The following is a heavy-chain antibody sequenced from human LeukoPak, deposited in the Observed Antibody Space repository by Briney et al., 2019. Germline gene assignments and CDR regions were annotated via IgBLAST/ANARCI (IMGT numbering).Heavy chain of an antibody. Sequence: SQALSLTCAISGDSVSSYSAAWTWIRQSPARGLEWLGRTYYSSKWYNEYALSVKSRITISPDTSKNQFSLLLNSVTLEDSALYYCAREDSSGSNGFDIWGQGTMVTVSS. J-gene: IGHJ3*02. CDR3: AREDSSGSNGFDI. V-gene: IGHV6-1*01. CDR1: GDSVSSYSAA. D-gene: IGHD3-22*01. CDR2: TYYSSKWYN.